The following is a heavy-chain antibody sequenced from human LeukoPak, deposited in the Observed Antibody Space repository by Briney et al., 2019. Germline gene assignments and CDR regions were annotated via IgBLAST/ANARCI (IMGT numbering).Heavy chain of an antibody. CDR2: IIPIFGTA. D-gene: IGHD5-24*01. CDR1: GGAFSSYA. V-gene: IGHV1-69*05. Sequence: SVKVSCKASGGAFSSYAISWVRQAPGQGLEWMGGIIPIFGTANYAQKFQGRVTITTDESTSTAYTELSSLRSEDTAVYYCARGATAGYYYYYTDVWGKGTTVTVSS. J-gene: IGHJ6*03. CDR3: ARGATAGYYYYYTDV.